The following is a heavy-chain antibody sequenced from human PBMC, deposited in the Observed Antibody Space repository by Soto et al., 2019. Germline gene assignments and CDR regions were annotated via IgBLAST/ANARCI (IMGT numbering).Heavy chain of an antibody. CDR3: AKVAAADWYLDL. V-gene: IGHV3-23*01. CDR1: GLIFSTYV. J-gene: IGHJ2*01. CDR2: ISGSGGST. D-gene: IGHD6-13*01. Sequence: EVQLLESGGGLVQPGGSLRLSCAASGLIFSTYVMSWVRQAPGKGLEWVSAISGSGGSTYYVDSVKGRFTISRDNSKNTLFLQMNSLRADDTALYYCAKVAAADWYLDLWGRGTLVSVSS.